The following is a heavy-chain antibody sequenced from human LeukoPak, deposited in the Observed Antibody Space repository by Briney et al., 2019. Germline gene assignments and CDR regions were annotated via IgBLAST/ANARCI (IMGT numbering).Heavy chain of an antibody. Sequence: GGSLRLSCAASGFTFSNAWMSWVRQAPGKGLEWVGRLKSKTDGGTTDYAAPVKGRFTISRDDSKNTQYLQMNSLKTEDTAVYYCTTGITMVRGVIHLIDYWGQGTLVTVSS. CDR3: TTGITMVRGVIHLIDY. J-gene: IGHJ4*02. V-gene: IGHV3-15*01. D-gene: IGHD3-10*01. CDR1: GFTFSNAW. CDR2: LKSKTDGGTT.